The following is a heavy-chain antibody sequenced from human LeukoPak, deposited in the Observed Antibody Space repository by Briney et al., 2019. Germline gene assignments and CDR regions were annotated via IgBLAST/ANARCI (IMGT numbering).Heavy chain of an antibody. CDR1: GITFSANW. CDR2: IKQDGSEK. V-gene: IGHV3-7*01. J-gene: IGHJ3*02. Sequence: GGSLRLSCEASGITFSANWMSWVRQAPGKGLEWVANIKQDGSEKYYVDSVRGRFTISRDNAKSSLHLQLNSLRVEDTAVYYCARDGPVVRGVSLGAFDMWAKGQWSPSLQ. D-gene: IGHD3-10*01. CDR3: ARDGPVVRGVSLGAFDM.